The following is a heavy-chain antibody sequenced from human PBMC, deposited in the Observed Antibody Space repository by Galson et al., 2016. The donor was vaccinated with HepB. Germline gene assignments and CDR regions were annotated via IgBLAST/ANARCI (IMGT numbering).Heavy chain of an antibody. CDR3: AKERGSRGSHYESDLDY. Sequence: SLRLSCAASGFRISNHGMQWVRQAPGKGLEWVAVISYDGGTKIHVDSVKGRFTISRDNSEHKPDLQINRLRAEDTGVYYCAKERGSRGSHYESDLDYWGQGTLVTVSS. CDR1: GFRISNHG. D-gene: IGHD1-26*01. CDR2: ISYDGGTK. J-gene: IGHJ4*02. V-gene: IGHV3-30*18.